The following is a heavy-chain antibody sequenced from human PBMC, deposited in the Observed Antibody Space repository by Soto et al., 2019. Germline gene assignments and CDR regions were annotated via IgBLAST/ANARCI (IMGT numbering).Heavy chain of an antibody. CDR1: GYTFTSYG. CDR3: ARAPQTVAGAGIWY. CDR2: ISGYNGDT. J-gene: IGHJ4*02. Sequence: ASVKVSCTASGYTFTSYGISWVRQSPGQGLEWMGWISGYNGDTNYAQKVQGRVTMTTDTSTSTAYMELRSLRSDDTAVYYCARAPQTVAGAGIWYWGQGTLVTVSS. V-gene: IGHV1-18*04. D-gene: IGHD6-13*01.